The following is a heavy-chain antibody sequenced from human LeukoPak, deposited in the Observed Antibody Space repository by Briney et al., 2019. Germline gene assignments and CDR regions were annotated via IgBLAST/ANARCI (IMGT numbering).Heavy chain of an antibody. D-gene: IGHD6-13*01. CDR2: IYYSGST. V-gene: IGHV4-39*01. CDR3: ARHSRGPAAGPAFDY. CDR1: GGSISSSTYY. J-gene: IGHJ4*02. Sequence: PSETLSPTCTVSGGSISSSTYYWGWIRQPPGKGLEWIGSIYYSGSTYYNPSLKSRVTISVDTSKNQFSLSSVTAADTAVYYCARHSRGPAAGPAFDYWGQGTLVTVSS.